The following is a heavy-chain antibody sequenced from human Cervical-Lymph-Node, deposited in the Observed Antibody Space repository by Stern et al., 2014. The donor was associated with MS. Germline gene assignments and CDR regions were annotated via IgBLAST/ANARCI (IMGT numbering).Heavy chain of an antibody. CDR3: ARSGYCTNGVCSLFDY. CDR1: GGTFSSYA. V-gene: IGHV1-69*06. Sequence: VQLVESGAEVKKPGSSVKVSCKASGGTFSSYAISWVRQAPGQGLEWMGGIIPIFGTANYAQKVQGRVTITADKSTSTAYMELSSLRSEDTAVYYCARSGYCTNGVCSLFDYWGQGTLVTVSS. D-gene: IGHD2-8*01. J-gene: IGHJ4*02. CDR2: IIPIFGTA.